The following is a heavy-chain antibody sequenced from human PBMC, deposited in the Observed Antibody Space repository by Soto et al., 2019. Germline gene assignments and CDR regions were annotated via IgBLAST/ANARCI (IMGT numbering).Heavy chain of an antibody. CDR3: AREIKAIFGVVGEGAFDI. CDR2: IIPIFGTA. CDR1: GGTFSSYA. V-gene: IGHV1-69*12. J-gene: IGHJ3*02. Sequence: QVQLVQSGAEVKKPGSSVKVSCKASGGTFSSYAISWVRQAPGQGLEWMGGIIPIFGTANYAQKFQGRVTITADESTSTAYMELSSLRSEDTAVYCCAREIKAIFGVVGEGAFDIWGQGTMVTVSS. D-gene: IGHD3-3*01.